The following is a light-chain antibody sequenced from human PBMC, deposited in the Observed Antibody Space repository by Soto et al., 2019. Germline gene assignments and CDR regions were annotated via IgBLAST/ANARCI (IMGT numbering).Light chain of an antibody. CDR3: QQYNSYSPFT. J-gene: IGKJ3*01. CDR2: DAS. V-gene: IGKV1-5*01. CDR1: HNINTR. Sequence: DTQMTQSPSTLSASVGDRVSITGRASHNINTRLAWYQQKPGKAPKLLIYDASSLKSGVPSRFSGSGSGTESTLTISSLQPGDFATYYCQQYNSYSPFTFGPGTKVDIE.